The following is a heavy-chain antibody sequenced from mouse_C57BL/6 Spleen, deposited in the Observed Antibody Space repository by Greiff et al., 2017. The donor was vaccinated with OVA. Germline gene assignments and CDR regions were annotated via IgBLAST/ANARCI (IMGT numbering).Heavy chain of an antibody. CDR2: ISSGSSTI. CDR3: ARYDGYDYYAMDY. J-gene: IGHJ4*01. D-gene: IGHD2-3*01. Sequence: EVHLVESGGGLVKPGGSLKLSCAASGFTFSDYGLHWVRPAPEKGLEWVAYISSGSSTISYADTVKGRFTFSRDNAKNTLFLQMTSLRSEDTAMYYCARYDGYDYYAMDYWGQGTSVTVSS. V-gene: IGHV5-17*01. CDR1: GFTFSDYG.